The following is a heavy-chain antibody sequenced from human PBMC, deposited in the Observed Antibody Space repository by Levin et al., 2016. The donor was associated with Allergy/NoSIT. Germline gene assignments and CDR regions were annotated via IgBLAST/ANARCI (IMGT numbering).Heavy chain of an antibody. CDR1: GGSISSSSYY. J-gene: IGHJ4*02. CDR2: IYYSGST. V-gene: IGHV4-39*01. D-gene: IGHD5-18*01. CDR3: ARDVDTAMTTDY. Sequence: SETLSLTCTVSGGSISSSSYYWGWIRQPPEKGLEWIGSIYYSGSTYYNPSLKSRVTISVDTSKNQFSLKLSSVTAADTAVYYCARDVDTAMTTDYWGQGTLVTVSS.